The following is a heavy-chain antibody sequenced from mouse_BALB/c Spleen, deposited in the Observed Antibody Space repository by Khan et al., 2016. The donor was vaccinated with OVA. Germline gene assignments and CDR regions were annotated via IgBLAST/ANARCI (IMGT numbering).Heavy chain of an antibody. J-gene: IGHJ1*02. CDR1: GYALSNYL. CDR2: INPGSDDT. Sequence: QVQLQQSGAELVRPGTSVKVSCKASGYALSNYLIEWVKQRPGQGLEWIGVINPGSDDTNYNEKFKGKATLTADKSSSTAYMQLTSLTSDDSAVYCCARYDGYDEGYFDVWGAGTTVTVSS. CDR3: ARYDGYDEGYFDV. V-gene: IGHV1-54*01. D-gene: IGHD2-3*01.